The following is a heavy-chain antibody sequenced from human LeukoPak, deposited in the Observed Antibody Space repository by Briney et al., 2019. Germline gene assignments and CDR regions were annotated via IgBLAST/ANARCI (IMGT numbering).Heavy chain of an antibody. V-gene: IGHV1-8*03. CDR1: GYTFTSYD. J-gene: IGHJ4*02. CDR2: MNPNSGNT. Sequence: ASVKVSCKASGYTFTSYDINWVRQATGQGLEGMGWMNPNSGNTGYAQKFQGRVTITRNTSISTAYMELSSLRSEDTAVYYCARGKDSSSPSFDYWGQGTLVTVSP. CDR3: ARGKDSSSPSFDY. D-gene: IGHD6-6*01.